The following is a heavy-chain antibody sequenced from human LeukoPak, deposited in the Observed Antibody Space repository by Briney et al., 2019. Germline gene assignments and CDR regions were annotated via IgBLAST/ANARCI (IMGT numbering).Heavy chain of an antibody. J-gene: IGHJ4*02. CDR1: GYTFTSYD. CDR2: MNPNSGNT. CDR3: ARRYDSGSYHLPH. Sequence: ASVKVSCKASGYTFTSYDINWVRQAAGQGLEWMGWMNPNSGNTGYAQKFQGRITMARNTSISTAYMELSSLTSEDTAVYFCARRYDSGSYHLPHWGQGTLVTVSS. V-gene: IGHV1-8*01. D-gene: IGHD3-10*01.